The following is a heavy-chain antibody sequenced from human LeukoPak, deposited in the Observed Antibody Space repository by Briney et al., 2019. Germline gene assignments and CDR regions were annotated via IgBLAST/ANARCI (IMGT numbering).Heavy chain of an antibody. CDR1: GGTFSSYA. D-gene: IGHD3-16*01. CDR3: ARGGDDYYFAMDV. J-gene: IGHJ6*02. Sequence: GSSVKVSCKASGGTFSSYAISWVRQATGQGLEWMGWMNPDSGNTAYAQKFQGRVTMTRNTSINTAYMELSSLRSEDTAVYYCARGGDDYYFAMDVWGQGTTVTVSS. CDR2: MNPDSGNT. V-gene: IGHV1-8*02.